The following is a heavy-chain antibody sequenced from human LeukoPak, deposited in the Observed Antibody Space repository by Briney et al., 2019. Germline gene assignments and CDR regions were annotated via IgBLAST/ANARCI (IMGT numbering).Heavy chain of an antibody. D-gene: IGHD2-21*02. CDR2: IWYDGSNK. J-gene: IGHJ5*02. V-gene: IGHV3-33*01. Sequence: GGSLRLSCAASGFTFSSYGMHWVRQAPGKGLEWVAVIWYDGSNKYYADSVKGRFTISRDNSKNTLYLQMSSLRAEDTALYYCARDFKDLPGDRADFGLGPWGQGTLVTVSS. CDR3: ARDFKDLPGDRADFGLGP. CDR1: GFTFSSYG.